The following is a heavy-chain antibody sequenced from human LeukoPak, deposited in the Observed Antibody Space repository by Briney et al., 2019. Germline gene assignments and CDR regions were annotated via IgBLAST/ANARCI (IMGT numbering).Heavy chain of an antibody. Sequence: GGSLRLSCAASGFTFSDHYMSWIRQAPGKGLEWVSVIYSGGSTYYADSVKGRFTISRDNSKNTLYLQMNSLRAEDTAVYYCARARMGYFDLWGRGTLVTVSS. V-gene: IGHV3-53*01. J-gene: IGHJ2*01. CDR1: GFTFSDHY. CDR2: IYSGGST. CDR3: ARARMGYFDL. D-gene: IGHD1-26*01.